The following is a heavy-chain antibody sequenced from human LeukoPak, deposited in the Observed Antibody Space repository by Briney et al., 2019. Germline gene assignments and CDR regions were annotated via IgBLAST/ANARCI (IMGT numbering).Heavy chain of an antibody. Sequence: GGSLRLSCAASEFTFSSYTINWVRQAPGKGLEWVSSISSASTYLSSADSVQGRFTIARDNAKNSLYLQMSSLRAEDTAVYYCARGGGNFDYGGEGTLVTVSS. CDR3: ARGGGNFDY. CDR1: EFTFSSYT. V-gene: IGHV3-21*01. D-gene: IGHD2-15*01. J-gene: IGHJ4*02. CDR2: ISSASTYL.